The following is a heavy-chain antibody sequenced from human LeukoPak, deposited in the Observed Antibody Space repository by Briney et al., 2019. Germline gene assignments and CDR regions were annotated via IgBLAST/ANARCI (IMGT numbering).Heavy chain of an antibody. V-gene: IGHV3-23*01. CDR1: GFTFNSYA. J-gene: IGHJ4*02. CDR3: AKHWNDLDY. D-gene: IGHD1-1*01. CDR2: ISASGGST. Sequence: GGSLRLSCAASGFTFNSYAMNWVRQAPGKGLEWVSGISASGGSTYYADSVKGRFTISRDNSKNTLYLQMNSLRAEDTAVYYCAKHWNDLDYWGQGTLVTVSS.